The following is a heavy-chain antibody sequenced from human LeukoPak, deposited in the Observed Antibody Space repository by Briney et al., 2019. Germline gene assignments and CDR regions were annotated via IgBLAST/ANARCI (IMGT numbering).Heavy chain of an antibody. Sequence: SGPTLVEPTQTLTLTCTFSGFSLSTSGVGVGWIRQPPGKALEWLGFIYWDDDERYSPSLKSRLTITKDTSKNQVVLTMTNMDPVDTATYYCVRRPASSRAYSYFDYWGQGTLVTVSS. J-gene: IGHJ4*02. CDR3: VRRPASSRAYSYFDY. CDR1: GFSLSTSGVG. V-gene: IGHV2-5*02. CDR2: IYWDDDE. D-gene: IGHD6-13*01.